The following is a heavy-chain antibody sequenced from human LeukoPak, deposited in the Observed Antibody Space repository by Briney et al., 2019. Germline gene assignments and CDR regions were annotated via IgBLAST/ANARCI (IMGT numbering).Heavy chain of an antibody. CDR1: GGSISSGSYY. CDR3: ARDVKTCSSTSCYYMDV. Sequence: PSETLSLTCTVSGGSISSGSYYWSWIRQPAGKGLEWIGRIYTSGSTNYNPSLKSRVTMSVDTSKNQFSLKLSSVTAADTAVYYCARDVKTCSSTSCYYMDVWGKGTTVTVSS. V-gene: IGHV4-61*02. J-gene: IGHJ6*03. CDR2: IYTSGST. D-gene: IGHD2-2*01.